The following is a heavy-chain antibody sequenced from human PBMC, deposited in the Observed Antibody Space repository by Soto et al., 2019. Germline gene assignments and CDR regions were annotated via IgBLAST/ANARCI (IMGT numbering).Heavy chain of an antibody. D-gene: IGHD6-19*01. V-gene: IGHV6-1*01. Sequence: SQTLSLTCAISGDSVSSNSAAWNWIRQSPSRGLEWLGRTYYRSKWYNDYAVSVKSRITINPDTSKNQFSLQLNSVTPEDTAVYYCAREGDSSGWIQRLGYFDYWGQGTLVTVSS. CDR3: AREGDSSGWIQRLGYFDY. CDR2: TYYRSKWYN. J-gene: IGHJ4*02. CDR1: GDSVSSNSAA.